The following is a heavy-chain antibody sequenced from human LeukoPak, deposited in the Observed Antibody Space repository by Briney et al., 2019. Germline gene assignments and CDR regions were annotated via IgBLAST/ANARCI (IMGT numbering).Heavy chain of an antibody. V-gene: IGHV4-30-4*08. J-gene: IGHJ6*02. CDR2: IYYSGST. D-gene: IGHD3-10*01. Sequence: SETLSLTCAVYGGSFSGYLWSWVRQPPGKGLEWIGYIYYSGSTYYNPSLKSRVTISVDTSKNQFSLKLSSVTAADTAVYYCARDLMVRGVIPSHYYYYGMDVWGQGTTVTVSS. CDR3: ARDLMVRGVIPSHYYYYGMDV. CDR1: GGSFSGYL.